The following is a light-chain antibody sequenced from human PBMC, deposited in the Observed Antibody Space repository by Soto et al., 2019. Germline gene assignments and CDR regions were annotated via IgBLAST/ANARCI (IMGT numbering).Light chain of an antibody. CDR1: SSDVGGYIY. Sequence: QSALTQPASVSGSPGQSITISCTGTSSDVGGYIYVSWYQQHPGKAPKLMIYEVSNRPSGVSDRFSGSRSGNTASLTISGLQAEDESDYYCISYTSSSTWLFGGGTKLT. J-gene: IGLJ3*02. V-gene: IGLV2-14*01. CDR2: EVS. CDR3: ISYTSSSTWL.